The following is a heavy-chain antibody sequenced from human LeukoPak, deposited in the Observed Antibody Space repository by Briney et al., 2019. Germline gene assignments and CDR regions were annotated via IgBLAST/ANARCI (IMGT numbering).Heavy chain of an antibody. Sequence: GGSLRLSCTASGFTFSSYEMSWVRQAPGKGLEWVSYISSSSSTIYYADSVKGRFTISRDNAKNSLYLQMNSLRAEDTAVYYCTNYGVYTGYYFMDVWGKGTTVTVSS. CDR2: ISSSSSTI. CDR1: GFTFSSYE. CDR3: TNYGVYTGYYFMDV. V-gene: IGHV3-48*01. J-gene: IGHJ6*03. D-gene: IGHD4-17*01.